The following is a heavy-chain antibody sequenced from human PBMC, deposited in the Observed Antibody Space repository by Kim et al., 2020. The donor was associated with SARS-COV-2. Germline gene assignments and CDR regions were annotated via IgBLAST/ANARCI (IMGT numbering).Heavy chain of an antibody. D-gene: IGHD6-13*01. CDR2: IGTAGDT. J-gene: IGHJ6*03. Sequence: GGSLRLSCAASGFTFSSYDMHWVRQATGKGLEWVSVIGTAGDTYYPGSVKGRFTISRENAKNSLYLQMNSLRAGDTAVYYCARGTAAGPPYYYYYMDVWGQGTTVTDSS. V-gene: IGHV3-13*01. CDR3: ARGTAAGPPYYYYYMDV. CDR1: GFTFSSYD.